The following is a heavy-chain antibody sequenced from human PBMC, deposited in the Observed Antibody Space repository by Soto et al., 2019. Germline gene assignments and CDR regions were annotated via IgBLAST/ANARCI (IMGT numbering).Heavy chain of an antibody. Sequence: VQLVESGGGLVQPGGSLRLSCAASGFTFSSYSMNWVRQAPGKGLEWVSYISSSSSTIYYADSVKGRFTISRDNAQNSLYLQMNSLRAEDTAVYYCAREGVVVAAIIRGAFDIWGQGTMVIVSS. J-gene: IGHJ3*02. CDR1: GFTFSSYS. V-gene: IGHV3-48*01. CDR2: ISSSSSTI. D-gene: IGHD2-15*01. CDR3: AREGVVVAAIIRGAFDI.